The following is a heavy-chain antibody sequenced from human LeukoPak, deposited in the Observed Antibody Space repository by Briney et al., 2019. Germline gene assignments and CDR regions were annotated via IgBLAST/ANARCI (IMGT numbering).Heavy chain of an antibody. V-gene: IGHV1-24*01. J-gene: IGHJ4*02. CDR2: FDPEDGET. CDR1: GYTLTELS. D-gene: IGHD1-14*01. Sequence: ASVKVSCKVSGYTLTELSMHWVRQAPGKGLEWMGGFDPEDGETIYAQKFQGRVTMTGDTSTDTAYMELSSLRSEDTAVYYCAVRRTRGVDYWGQGTLVTVSS. CDR3: AVRRTRGVDY.